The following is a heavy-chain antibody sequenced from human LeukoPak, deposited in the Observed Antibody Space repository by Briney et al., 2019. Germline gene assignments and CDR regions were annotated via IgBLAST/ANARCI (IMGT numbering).Heavy chain of an antibody. V-gene: IGHV3-21*01. CDR3: ARGSIAVAGISFDY. J-gene: IGHJ4*02. CDR1: GFTFSSYS. D-gene: IGHD6-19*01. Sequence: PGGSLRLSCAASGFTFSSYSMNWVRQAPGKGLEWVSSISSSSSYIYYADSVKGRFTISRDNAKNSLYLQMNSLRAEDTAVYYCARGSIAVAGISFDYWGQGTLVTVSS. CDR2: ISSSSSYI.